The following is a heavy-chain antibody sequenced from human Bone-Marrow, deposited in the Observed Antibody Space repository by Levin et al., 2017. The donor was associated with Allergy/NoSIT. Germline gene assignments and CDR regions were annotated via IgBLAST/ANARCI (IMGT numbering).Heavy chain of an antibody. V-gene: IGHV3-73*01. CDR3: TRRGYYDFWSGYYPYYYMDG. J-gene: IGHJ6*03. CDR1: GFTFSGSA. CDR2: IRSKANSYAT. D-gene: IGHD3-3*01. Sequence: GESLKISCAASGFTFSGSAMHWVRQASGKGLEWVGRIRSKANSYATAYAASVKGRFTISRDDSKNTAYLQMNSLKTEDTAVYYCTRRGYYDFWSGYYPYYYMDGWGKGTTVTVSS.